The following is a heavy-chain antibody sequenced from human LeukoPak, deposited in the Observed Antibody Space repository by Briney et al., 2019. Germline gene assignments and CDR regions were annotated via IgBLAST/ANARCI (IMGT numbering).Heavy chain of an antibody. CDR1: GDSLRSSSYY. CDR2: IYYSGST. V-gene: IGHV4-39*07. D-gene: IGHD3-22*01. Sequence: SETLSLTCIVSGDSLRSSSYYWGWIRQPPGKGLEWIGSIYYSGSTHYNPSLESRVTISVDTSKNHFSVRLSSLTAADTAVYYCARDYYDSSGYPPHAFDIWGQGTMVTVSS. CDR3: ARDYYDSSGYPPHAFDI. J-gene: IGHJ3*02.